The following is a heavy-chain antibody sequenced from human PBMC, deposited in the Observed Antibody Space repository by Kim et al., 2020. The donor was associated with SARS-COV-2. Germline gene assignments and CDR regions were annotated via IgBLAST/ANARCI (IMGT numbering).Heavy chain of an antibody. D-gene: IGHD1-26*01. V-gene: IGHV3-23*01. Sequence: ADAVKGRFTISKDNSKNTLYLQMNSLRAEDTAVYYCARFSGSYYEGAFDIWGQGTMVTVSS. J-gene: IGHJ3*02. CDR3: ARFSGSYYEGAFDI.